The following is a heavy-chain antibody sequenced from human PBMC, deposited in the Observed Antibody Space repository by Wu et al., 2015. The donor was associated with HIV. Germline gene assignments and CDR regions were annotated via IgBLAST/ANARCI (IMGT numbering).Heavy chain of an antibody. V-gene: IGHV1-69*12. CDR2: IIPISNTA. CDR1: GGTFSSYA. CDR3: AREVGAMLANWFDP. D-gene: IGHD3-10*01. J-gene: IGHJ5*02. Sequence: QVQLVQSGAEVKKPGSSVRVSCKASGGTFSSYAFSWVRQAPGQGLEWMGGIIPISNTAVYTQKFQDRVTITADESTSTSYMELSSLTSEDTAVYYCAREVGAMLANWFDPWGQGTLVIVSS.